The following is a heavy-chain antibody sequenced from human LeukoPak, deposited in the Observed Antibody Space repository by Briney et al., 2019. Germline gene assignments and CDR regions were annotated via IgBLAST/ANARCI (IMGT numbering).Heavy chain of an antibody. J-gene: IGHJ4*02. CDR1: GFIFSGYW. CDR2: IKQDGSEK. CDR3: ARDRGY. Sequence: GGSLRLSCAASGFIFSGYWMTWVRQAPGKGLEWVANIKQDGSEKYYVDTVKGRFTISRDNAKNSLYLQMNSLRAEDTAVYYCARDRGYWGQGTLVTVSS. D-gene: IGHD3-16*01. V-gene: IGHV3-7*01.